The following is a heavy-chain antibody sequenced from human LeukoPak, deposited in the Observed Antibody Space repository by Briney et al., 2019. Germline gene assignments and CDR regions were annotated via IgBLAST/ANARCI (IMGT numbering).Heavy chain of an antibody. D-gene: IGHD4-11*01. V-gene: IGHV3-11*01. CDR3: ARVVDHDYSDYYLDY. Sequence: GGSLRLSCAASGFIFSDYYMSWIRQAPGKGLEWVSYISSSGSSIYYADSVEGRFTISRDNAKDSLYLQMNSLRAEDTAVYYCARVVDHDYSDYYLDYWGQGTLVTVSS. J-gene: IGHJ4*02. CDR2: ISSSGSSI. CDR1: GFIFSDYY.